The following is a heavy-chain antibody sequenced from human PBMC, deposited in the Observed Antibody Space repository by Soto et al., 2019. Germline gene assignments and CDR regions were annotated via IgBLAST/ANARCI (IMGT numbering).Heavy chain of an antibody. CDR1: GFTFINYY. V-gene: IGHV1-46*01. J-gene: IGHJ4*02. Sequence: QVQLVQSGAEVKKPGASVKVSCKTSGFTFINYYMHWVREAPGQGLEWMGVINPSGDETVYAQKFQGRLAVTRDRSTSTVYMELSSLSSEDTAMYYCTRDKTVITLFDHWGQGTLVTVSS. D-gene: IGHD4-17*01. CDR3: TRDKTVITLFDH. CDR2: INPSGDET.